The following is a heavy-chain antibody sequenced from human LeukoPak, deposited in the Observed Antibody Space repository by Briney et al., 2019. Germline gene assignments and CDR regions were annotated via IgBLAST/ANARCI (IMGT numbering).Heavy chain of an antibody. CDR3: ASGGWYGYYFDY. CDR1: GDSISSSSYY. J-gene: IGHJ4*02. V-gene: IGHV4-39*01. D-gene: IGHD6-19*01. CDR2: IYYSGST. Sequence: SETLSLTCTVSGDSISSSSYYWGWIRQPPGKGLEWIGSIYYSGSTYYNPSLKSRVTISVDTSKNQFSLKLSSVTAADTAVYYCASGGWYGYYFDYWGQGTLVTVSS.